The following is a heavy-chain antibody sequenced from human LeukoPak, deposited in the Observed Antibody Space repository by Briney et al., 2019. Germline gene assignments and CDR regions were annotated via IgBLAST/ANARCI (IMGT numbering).Heavy chain of an antibody. CDR2: IYYSGST. J-gene: IGHJ6*02. CDR1: GGSINSYY. Sequence: SETLSLTCTVSGGSINSYYWSWIRQPPGKGLEWIGYIYYSGSTNYNPSLKSRVTISVDTSKNQFSLKLSSVTAADTAVYYCARADASGSYLWATNYGMDVWGQGTTVTVSS. V-gene: IGHV4-59*01. D-gene: IGHD1-26*01. CDR3: ARADASGSYLWATNYGMDV.